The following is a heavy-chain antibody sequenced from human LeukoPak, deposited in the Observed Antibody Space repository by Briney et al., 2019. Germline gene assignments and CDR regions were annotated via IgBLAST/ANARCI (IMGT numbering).Heavy chain of an antibody. V-gene: IGHV3-23*01. Sequence: GQSLRPSCQSHLNGSSSSATQAARQAPGKGLEWVPVISGRGGSRNYADSVKGRITISTDNSKNTLYLQMNSLRAEDMGVYYVAKDLMRARLGSGDNAFDIWGQGTMVTVSS. CDR2: ISGRGGSR. CDR3: AKDLMRARLGSGDNAFDI. J-gene: IGHJ3*02. CDR1: LNGSSSSA. D-gene: IGHD3-10*01.